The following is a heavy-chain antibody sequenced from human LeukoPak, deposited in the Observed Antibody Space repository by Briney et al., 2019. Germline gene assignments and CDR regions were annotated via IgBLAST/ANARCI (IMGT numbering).Heavy chain of an antibody. CDR3: AKDSNLWFGELLEVYYYYGMDV. CDR1: GFTFSSYG. CDR2: ISYDGSNK. Sequence: TGGSLRLSCAASGFTFSSYGMHWVRQAPGKGLEWVAVISYDGSNKYYADSVKGRFTISRDNSKNTLYLQMNSLRAEDTAVYYCAKDSNLWFGELLEVYYYYGMDVWGQGTTVTVSS. D-gene: IGHD3-10*01. V-gene: IGHV3-30*18. J-gene: IGHJ6*02.